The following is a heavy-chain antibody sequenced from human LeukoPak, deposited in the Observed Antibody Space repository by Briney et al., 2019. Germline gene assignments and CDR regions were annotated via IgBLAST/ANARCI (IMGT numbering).Heavy chain of an antibody. CDR2: INWNGGST. CDR3: ARDLSGSSSHYYYYYMDV. V-gene: IGHV3-20*04. J-gene: IGHJ6*03. CDR1: GFTFDDYG. D-gene: IGHD1-26*01. Sequence: GGSLRLSCAASGFTFDDYGMSWVRQAPGKGLELVSGINWNGGSTGYADCVKGRFTISRDNAKNSLYLQMNSLRAEDTALYYCARDLSGSSSHYYYYYMDVWGKGTTVTVSS.